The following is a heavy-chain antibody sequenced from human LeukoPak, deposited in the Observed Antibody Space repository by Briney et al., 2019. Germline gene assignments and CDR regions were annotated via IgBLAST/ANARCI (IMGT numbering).Heavy chain of an antibody. V-gene: IGHV3-30-3*01. CDR1: GFTFSSYA. D-gene: IGHD3-22*01. CDR3: ARMSITMIVVVSGFDY. J-gene: IGHJ4*02. Sequence: GRSLRLSCAASGFTFSSYAMHWVRQAPGKGLEWVAVISYDGSNKYYADSVKGRFTISRDNSKNTLYLQMNSLRAEDTAVYYCARMSITMIVVVSGFDYWGQGTLVTVSS. CDR2: ISYDGSNK.